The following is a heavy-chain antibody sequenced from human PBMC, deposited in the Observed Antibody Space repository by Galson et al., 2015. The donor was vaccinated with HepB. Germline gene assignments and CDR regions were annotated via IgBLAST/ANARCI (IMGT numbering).Heavy chain of an antibody. D-gene: IGHD3-10*01. J-gene: IGHJ5*02. CDR1: GGSFSGYY. Sequence: SETLSLTCAVYGGSFSGYYWGWIRQPPGKGLEWIGEINHSGSTNYNPSLKSRVTISVDTSKNQFSLKLSSVTAADTAVYYCARGRYYYGSGSYYNGQGGTRAWFDPWGQGTLVTVSS. CDR3: ARGRYYYGSGSYYNGQGGTRAWFDP. CDR2: INHSGST. V-gene: IGHV4-34*01.